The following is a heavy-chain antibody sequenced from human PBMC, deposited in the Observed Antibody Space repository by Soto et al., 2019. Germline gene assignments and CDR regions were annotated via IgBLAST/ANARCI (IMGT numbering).Heavy chain of an antibody. D-gene: IGHD2-15*01. Sequence: PSETLSLTCAVSVGSISSGGYSWSWIRQPPGKGLEWIGYIYHSGSTYYNPSLKSRVTISVDRSKNQFSLKLSSVTAEDTAVYYCASPPPDIVVVVAATPEDYYGMDVWGQGTTVTVSS. J-gene: IGHJ6*02. CDR2: IYHSGST. V-gene: IGHV4-30-2*01. CDR3: ASPPPDIVVVVAATPEDYYGMDV. CDR1: VGSISSGGYS.